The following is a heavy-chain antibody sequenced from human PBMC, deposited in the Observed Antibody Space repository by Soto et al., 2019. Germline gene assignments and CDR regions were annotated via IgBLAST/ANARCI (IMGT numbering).Heavy chain of an antibody. V-gene: IGHV1-69*01. J-gene: IGHJ5*02. CDR2: IIPIFGTA. Sequence: QVQLVQSGAEVKKPGSSVKVSCKASGGTFSSYAISWVRQAPGQGLEWMGGIIPIFGTANYAQKFQGRVTITADESTSTANMELSSLRSEDTAVNYCAREAGWGIAFNNWFDPWSQGILVTVSS. CDR1: GGTFSSYA. CDR3: AREAGWGIAFNNWFDP. D-gene: IGHD2-21*01.